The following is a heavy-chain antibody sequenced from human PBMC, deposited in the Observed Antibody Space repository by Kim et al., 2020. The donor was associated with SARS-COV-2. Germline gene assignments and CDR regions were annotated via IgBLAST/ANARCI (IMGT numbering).Heavy chain of an antibody. CDR3: AKVGRYCSSTSCNYYYYGRDV. Sequence: GGSLRLSCAASGFTFDDYAMHWVRQAPGKGLEWVSGISWNSGSIGYADSVKGRFTISRDNAKNSLYLQMNSLRAEDTALYYCAKVGRYCSSTSCNYYYYGRDVWGQETTVTVAS. J-gene: IGHJ6*02. V-gene: IGHV3-9*01. CDR1: GFTFDDYA. CDR2: ISWNSGSI. D-gene: IGHD2-2*01.